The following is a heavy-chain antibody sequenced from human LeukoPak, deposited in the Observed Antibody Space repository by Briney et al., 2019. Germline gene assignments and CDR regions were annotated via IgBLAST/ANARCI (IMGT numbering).Heavy chain of an antibody. D-gene: IGHD6-19*01. CDR2: IYYSGST. CDR3: ASPDSSGWAKGDY. CDR1: GGSISSYY. V-gene: IGHV4-59*08. Sequence: PSETLSLTCTVSGGSISSYYWSWIRQPPGKGLEWIGYIYYSGSTNHSPSLKSRVTVSVDTSKNQFSLKLSSVTAADTAVYYCASPDSSGWAKGDYWGQGSLVTVSS. J-gene: IGHJ4*02.